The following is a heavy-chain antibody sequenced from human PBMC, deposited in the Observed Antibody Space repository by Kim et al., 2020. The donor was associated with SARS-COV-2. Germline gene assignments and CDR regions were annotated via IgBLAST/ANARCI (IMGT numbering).Heavy chain of an antibody. CDR1: GFTFSSYG. J-gene: IGHJ4*02. Sequence: GGSLRLSCAASGFTFSSYGMHWVRQAPGKGLEWVAVIWYDGSNKYYADSVKGRFTISRDNSKNTLYLQMNSLRAEDTAVYYCARGDMVVAAYFDYWGQGTLVTVSS. CDR2: IWYDGSNK. V-gene: IGHV3-33*01. CDR3: ARGDMVVAAYFDY. D-gene: IGHD2-15*01.